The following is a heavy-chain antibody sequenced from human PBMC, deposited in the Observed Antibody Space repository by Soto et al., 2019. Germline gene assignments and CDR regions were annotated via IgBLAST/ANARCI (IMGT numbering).Heavy chain of an antibody. Sequence: ETLSLTCTVSGGSISSSSYYWGWIRQPPGKGLEWIGSIYYSGSTYYNPSLKSRVTISVDTSKNQFSLKLSSVTAADTAVYYCAKGGSGSYSNAFDIWGQGTMVTVSS. J-gene: IGHJ3*02. D-gene: IGHD3-10*01. CDR3: AKGGSGSYSNAFDI. CDR2: IYYSGST. CDR1: GGSISSSSYY. V-gene: IGHV4-39*01.